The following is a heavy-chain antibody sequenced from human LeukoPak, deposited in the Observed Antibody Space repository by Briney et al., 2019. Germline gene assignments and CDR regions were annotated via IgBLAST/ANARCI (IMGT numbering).Heavy chain of an antibody. V-gene: IGHV4-34*01. Sequence: ASETLSLTCAVYGGSFSGYYWSWIRQPPGKGLEWIGEINHSGSTNYNPSLKSRVTISVDTSKNQFSLKLSSVTAADTAVYYCARGVGVVPAAIPPRLYYFDYWGQGTLVTVSS. CDR2: INHSGST. CDR3: ARGVGVVPAAIPPRLYYFDY. CDR1: GGSFSGYY. J-gene: IGHJ4*02. D-gene: IGHD2-2*01.